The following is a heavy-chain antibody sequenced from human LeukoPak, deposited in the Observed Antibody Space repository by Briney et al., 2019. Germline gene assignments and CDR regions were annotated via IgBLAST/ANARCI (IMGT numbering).Heavy chain of an antibody. J-gene: IGHJ6*03. Sequence: NPSETLSLTCTVSGGSISSSSYYWGWIRQPPGKGLEWIGSIYYSGSTYYNPSLKSRVTISVDTSKNQFSLKLSSVTAADTAVYYCARHVVVPAARGLNYYYYMDVWGKGTTVTVSS. CDR2: IYYSGST. V-gene: IGHV4-39*01. CDR1: GGSISSSSYY. D-gene: IGHD2-2*01. CDR3: ARHVVVPAARGLNYYYYMDV.